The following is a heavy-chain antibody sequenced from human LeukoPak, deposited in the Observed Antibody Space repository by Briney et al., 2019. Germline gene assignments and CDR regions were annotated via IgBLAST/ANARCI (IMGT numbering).Heavy chain of an antibody. Sequence: SETLSLTCSVSGASISSRSYYWGWIRQTPGKGLEWIGSINYSGTTYYNPSLKSRVTISVAASKNQFSLRLSSVTSADTAVYYCARVDVAVVPSTTFDSWGQGTLVTVSS. D-gene: IGHD2-2*01. J-gene: IGHJ4*02. CDR1: GASISSRSYY. CDR2: INYSGTT. CDR3: ARVDVAVVPSTTFDS. V-gene: IGHV4-39*01.